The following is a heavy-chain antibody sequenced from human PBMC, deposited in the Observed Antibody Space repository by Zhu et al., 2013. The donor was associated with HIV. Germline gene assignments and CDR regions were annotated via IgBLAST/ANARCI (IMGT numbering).Heavy chain of an antibody. J-gene: IGHJ4*02. V-gene: IGHV1-69*01. CDR2: IIPIFGTA. Sequence: QVQLVQSGAEVKKPGSSVKVSCKASGGTFSSYAISWVRQAPGQGLEWMGGIIPIFGTANYAQKFQGRVTITADESTSTAYMELSSLRSEDTAVYYCASGSFMNDRIAVAGTFNSYWGQGTLVTVSS. CDR3: ASGSFMNDRIAVAGTFNSY. CDR1: GGTFSSYA. D-gene: IGHD6-19*01.